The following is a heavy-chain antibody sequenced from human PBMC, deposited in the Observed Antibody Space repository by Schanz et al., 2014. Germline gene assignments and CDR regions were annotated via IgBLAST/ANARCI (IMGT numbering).Heavy chain of an antibody. Sequence: VQLVESGGDLVQPGGSLRLSCTASGFPFSDYFMAWIRQPPGRGLEWVSYIGNGGVTIYYADSVKGRFTISRDNSKNTLYLQMNSLRAEDTAVYYCAKDAENTAMITDYFDYWGQGTLVTVSS. D-gene: IGHD5-18*01. V-gene: IGHV3-11*01. J-gene: IGHJ4*02. CDR3: AKDAENTAMITDYFDY. CDR2: IGNGGVTI. CDR1: GFPFSDYF.